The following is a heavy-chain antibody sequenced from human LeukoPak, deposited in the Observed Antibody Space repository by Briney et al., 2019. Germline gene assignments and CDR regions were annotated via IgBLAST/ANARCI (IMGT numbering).Heavy chain of an antibody. J-gene: IGHJ2*01. Sequence: GGSLRLSCAASGFSFSDYYMSWIRQAPGKGLEWVSCISSSGFTIYYAESLKGRFSISRGNAKKSLFLQMDSLRVEDTAVYYCAREVTMLTSDYYFDLWGRGTLVTVSS. D-gene: IGHD4-17*01. CDR1: GFSFSDYY. V-gene: IGHV3-11*04. CDR3: AREVTMLTSDYYFDL. CDR2: ISSSGFTI.